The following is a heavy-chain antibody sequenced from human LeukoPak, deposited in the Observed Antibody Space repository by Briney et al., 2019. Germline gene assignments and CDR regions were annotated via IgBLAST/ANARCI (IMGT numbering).Heavy chain of an antibody. D-gene: IGHD1-26*01. V-gene: IGHV1-24*01. CDR2: FDPEDGET. CDR1: GYTLTELS. CDR3: ATVPSGSYGRYYYYGMDV. Sequence: APVKVSCKVSGYTLTELSMHWVRQAPGKGLEWMGGFDPEDGETIYAQKFQGRVTMTEDTSTDTAYMELSSLRSEDTAVYYCATVPSGSYGRYYYYGMDVWGQGTTVTVSS. J-gene: IGHJ6*02.